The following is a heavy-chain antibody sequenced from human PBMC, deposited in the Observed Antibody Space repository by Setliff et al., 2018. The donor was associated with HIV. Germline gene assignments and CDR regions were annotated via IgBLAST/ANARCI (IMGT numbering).Heavy chain of an antibody. CDR3: ARESPSSSWFYFDF. CDR1: GGSISSYY. CDR2: IYYSGST. V-gene: IGHV4-59*12. Sequence: KPSETLSLTCTVSGGSISSYYWSWIRQPPGKGLEWIGYIYYSGSTNYNPSLKSRVTISVDTSKNQFSLKLGSVTAADTAVYYCARESPSSSWFYFDFWGQGTLVTVSS. J-gene: IGHJ4*02. D-gene: IGHD6-13*01.